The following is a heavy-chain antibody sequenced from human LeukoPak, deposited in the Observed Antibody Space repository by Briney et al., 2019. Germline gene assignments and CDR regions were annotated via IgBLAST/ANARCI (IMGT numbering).Heavy chain of an antibody. CDR3: ARGQGTVTTH. D-gene: IGHD4-11*01. CDR1: XGSISSGGYY. J-gene: IGHJ4*02. V-gene: IGHV4-31*03. CDR2: VYYSGST. Sequence: TLSLTCTXXXGSISSGGYYWSWIRQHPGRGLEWIGYVYYSGSTYYNPSLKSRVTISVDTSKNHFSLNLSSVTAADTAVYYCARGQGTVTTHWGQGTLVTVSS.